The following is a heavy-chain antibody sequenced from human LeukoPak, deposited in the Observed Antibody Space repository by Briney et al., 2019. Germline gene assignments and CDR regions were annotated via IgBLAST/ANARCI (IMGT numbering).Heavy chain of an antibody. Sequence: GGSLRLSSVASGFTFSSYAMSWVRQAPGKGLEWVSVISGSGTTTHYADSVKGRFTISREDSKNTLYLQMNSLRVEDTAIYYRARRGYDILTGYSWYNWFDPWGQGTLVTVSS. CDR2: ISGSGTTT. V-gene: IGHV3-23*01. D-gene: IGHD3-9*01. J-gene: IGHJ5*02. CDR3: ARRGYDILTGYSWYNWFDP. CDR1: GFTFSSYA.